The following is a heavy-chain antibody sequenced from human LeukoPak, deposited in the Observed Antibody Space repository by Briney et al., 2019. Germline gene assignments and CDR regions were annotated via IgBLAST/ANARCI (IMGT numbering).Heavy chain of an antibody. Sequence: GGSLRLPCAASGFTFSNYAMHWVRQAPGKGREWVSLISSGGTYEYYADSVKGRFTISRDNSKNTLYLQLNSLRAEDTAVYYCARDSTYYYDSGSSGPHYFDNWGQGTLVTVSS. CDR2: ISSGGTYE. CDR3: ARDSTYYYDSGSSGPHYFDN. V-gene: IGHV3-30*01. D-gene: IGHD3-10*01. J-gene: IGHJ4*02. CDR1: GFTFSNYA.